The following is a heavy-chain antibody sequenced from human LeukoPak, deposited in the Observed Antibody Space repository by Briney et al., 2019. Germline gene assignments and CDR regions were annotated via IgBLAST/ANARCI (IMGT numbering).Heavy chain of an antibody. J-gene: IGHJ5*02. Sequence: ASVKVSCKASGYTFTSYDINWVRQATGQGLEWMGWMNPNSGNTGYAQKFQGRVTMTRNTSISTAYMELSSLRSDDTAVYYCARVQITMVRGVMLVWFDPWGQGTLVTVSS. D-gene: IGHD3-10*01. CDR3: ARVQITMVRGVMLVWFDP. CDR1: GYTFTSYD. CDR2: MNPNSGNT. V-gene: IGHV1-8*01.